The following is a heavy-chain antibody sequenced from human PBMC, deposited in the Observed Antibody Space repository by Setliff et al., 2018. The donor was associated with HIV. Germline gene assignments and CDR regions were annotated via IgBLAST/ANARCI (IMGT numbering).Heavy chain of an antibody. D-gene: IGHD3-22*01. CDR3: ASRVYYYDSSGYLREEGFDP. J-gene: IGHJ5*02. Sequence: SETLSLTCSVSGDSISNNKYYWSWIRQPPGKGLEWTGSIYHDGKTYYNPSLKSRLTISVDTPKNQFSLKLNSVTAADAAVYYCASRVYYYDSSGYLREEGFDPWGQGTLVTVSS. CDR2: IYHDGKT. CDR1: GDSISNNKYY. V-gene: IGHV4-39*01.